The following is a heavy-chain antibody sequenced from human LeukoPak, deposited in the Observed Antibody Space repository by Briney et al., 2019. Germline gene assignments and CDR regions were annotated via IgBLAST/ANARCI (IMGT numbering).Heavy chain of an antibody. Sequence: SETLSLTCTVSGGSISSSSYYWAWIRQPPGMGLEWIGNIYYSGSSYYNPSLKSRVTIAIDTSKNQFSLKLSSVTAADTAVYYCARGEGGYFDYWGQGTPVTVSS. CDR3: ARGEGGYFDY. J-gene: IGHJ4*02. V-gene: IGHV4-39*01. CDR2: IYYSGSS. D-gene: IGHD3-22*01. CDR1: GGSISSSSYY.